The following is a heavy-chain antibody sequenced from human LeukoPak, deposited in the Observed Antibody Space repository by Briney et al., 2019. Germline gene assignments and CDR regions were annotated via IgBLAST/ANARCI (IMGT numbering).Heavy chain of an antibody. CDR1: GFTFSIYA. CDR3: AKESRYSSGWSLLYYFDY. CDR2: ISGSGGST. D-gene: IGHD6-19*01. Sequence: GGSLRLSCAASGFTFSIYAMSWVRQAPGKGLEWVSAISGSGGSTYYADSVKGRFTISRDNSKNTLYLQMNSLRAEDTAVYYCAKESRYSSGWSLLYYFDYWGQGTLVTVSS. J-gene: IGHJ4*02. V-gene: IGHV3-23*01.